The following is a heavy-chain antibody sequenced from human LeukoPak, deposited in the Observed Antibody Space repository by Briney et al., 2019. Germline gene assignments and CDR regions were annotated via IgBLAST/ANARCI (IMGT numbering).Heavy chain of an antibody. Sequence: GGSLRLSCAASGFTFSTYWMSWVRQAPGKGLEWVANIKEDGSEKYCGDSVKGRFTISRDNAKNSLYLEMNSLRVEDTAVYYCARDGSGYQWGQGTLVTVSS. CDR3: ARDGSGYQ. CDR1: GFTFSTYW. CDR2: IKEDGSEK. J-gene: IGHJ4*02. V-gene: IGHV3-7*01. D-gene: IGHD3-22*01.